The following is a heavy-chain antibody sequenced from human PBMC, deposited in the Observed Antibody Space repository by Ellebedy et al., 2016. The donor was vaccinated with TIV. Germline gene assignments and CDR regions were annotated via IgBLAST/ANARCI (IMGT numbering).Heavy chain of an antibody. CDR1: GLTFSSYG. CDR3: ARTRTTLVRGVIPWGMDV. Sequence: GESLKISCAASGLTFSSYGMHWVRQAPGKGLEWVAVIWYDGSNKDYADYVKGRFTISRDNSKSTLYLQMNSLRAEDTAVYYCARTRTTLVRGVIPWGMDVWGQGTTVTVSS. D-gene: IGHD3-10*01. CDR2: IWYDGSNK. V-gene: IGHV3-33*01. J-gene: IGHJ6*02.